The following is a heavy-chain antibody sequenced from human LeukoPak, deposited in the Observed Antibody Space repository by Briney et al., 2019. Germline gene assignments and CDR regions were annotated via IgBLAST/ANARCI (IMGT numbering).Heavy chain of an antibody. J-gene: IGHJ4*02. Sequence: GGSLRLSCAGSGFTFSDYSINWVRQAPGKGLEWVSSINPNISSIYPADAVRGRFTISRDNAKSPMYLQMSGLTAEHTAVYNCVRLRRNSDRSYYYYYYDHWGQGIRVTVSS. CDR3: VRLRRNSDRSYYYYYYDH. CDR1: GFTFSDYS. D-gene: IGHD3-22*01. CDR2: INPNISSI. V-gene: IGHV3-21*01.